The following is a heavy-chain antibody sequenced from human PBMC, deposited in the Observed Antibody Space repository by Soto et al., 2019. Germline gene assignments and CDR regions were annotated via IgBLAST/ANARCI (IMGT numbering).Heavy chain of an antibody. D-gene: IGHD3-10*01. CDR3: ARGGSLWFGELSAYYYGMDV. J-gene: IGHJ6*02. CDR2: INPNSGGT. CDR1: GYTFTGYY. Sequence: QVQLVQSGAEVKKPGASVKVSCKASGYTFTGYYMHWVRQAPGQGLEWMGWINPNSGGTNYAQKFQGWVTMTGDTSISTAYMELSRLRSDDTAVYYCARGGSLWFGELSAYYYGMDVWGQGTTVTVSS. V-gene: IGHV1-2*04.